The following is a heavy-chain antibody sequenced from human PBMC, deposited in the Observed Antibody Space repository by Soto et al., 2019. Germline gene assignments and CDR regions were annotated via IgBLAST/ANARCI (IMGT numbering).Heavy chain of an antibody. J-gene: IGHJ6*02. V-gene: IGHV1-58*01. CDR1: GFTFTSSA. Sequence: SVKVSCKASGFTFTSSAVQWVRQARGQRLEWIGWIVVGSGNTNYAQKLQERVTITRDMSTSTAYMELSSLRSEDTDVYYCAAPLRDYYYGMDVWGQGTTVTVSS. CDR2: IVVGSGNT. CDR3: AAPLRDYYYGMDV.